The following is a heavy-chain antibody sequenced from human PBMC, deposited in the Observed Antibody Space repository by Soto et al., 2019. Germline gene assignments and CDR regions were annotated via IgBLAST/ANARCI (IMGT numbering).Heavy chain of an antibody. D-gene: IGHD3-16*01. V-gene: IGHV3-23*01. CDR3: AKGGPSLGGTGRGAMDV. Sequence: EVQLLESGGGLVQPGESLRLSCEASGFTFSRFAMSWVRQAPGKGLEWVSGITGDGRNTYYANSMEGRFTVSRDNAKDTMDQQMNSLRADDTAVYYCAKGGPSLGGTGRGAMDVWGQGTTVTVSS. CDR2: ITGDGRNT. CDR1: GFTFSRFA. J-gene: IGHJ6*02.